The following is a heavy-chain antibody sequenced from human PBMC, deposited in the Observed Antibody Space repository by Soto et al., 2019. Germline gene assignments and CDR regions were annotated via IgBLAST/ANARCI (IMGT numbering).Heavy chain of an antibody. D-gene: IGHD3-3*01. J-gene: IGHJ5*02. CDR1: GFSLSTSGAA. V-gene: IGHV2-5*02. CDR3: AHRATMTIFGLIIDNGIWFDP. Sequence: QINLIESGPTLVKPTQTLTLTSTFSGFSLSTSGAAVGWVRQPPGRALEWLALIYWDGDKRYNASLGNRLTITKDPSMTQVVLTLTNVDPADTATYYCAHRATMTIFGLIIDNGIWFDPWGQGTRVIVSS. CDR2: IYWDGDK.